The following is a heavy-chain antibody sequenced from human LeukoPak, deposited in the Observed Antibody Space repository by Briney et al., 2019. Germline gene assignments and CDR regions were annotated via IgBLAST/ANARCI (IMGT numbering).Heavy chain of an antibody. CDR1: GDSIGRSTYY. J-gene: IGHJ4*02. D-gene: IGHD6-25*01. V-gene: IGHV4-39*02. CDR3: ARSSGTGTFSY. CDR2: VYYGRSP. Sequence: SETLSLTCTVSGDSIGRSTYYWAWIRQPPGKGLEWIGSVYYGRSPYFNPSLESRATISVDTSKNHFSLKMSSVTAADTAVYYCARSSGTGTFSYWGQGTLVTVSS.